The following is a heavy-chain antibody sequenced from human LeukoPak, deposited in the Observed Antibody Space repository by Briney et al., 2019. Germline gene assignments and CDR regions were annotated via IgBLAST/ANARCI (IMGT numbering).Heavy chain of an antibody. CDR3: AREGKITMVRGVIRYYYMDV. V-gene: IGHV4-61*02. J-gene: IGHJ6*03. D-gene: IGHD3-10*01. CDR2: IFTSGST. Sequence: SQTLSLTCTVSGGSISSGTYYWNWIRQPAGKGLEWIGRIFTSGSTKYNPSLKSRVTISVDTSKNQFSLKLSSVTAADTAVYYCAREGKITMVRGVIRYYYMDVWGKGTTVTISS. CDR1: GGSISSGTYY.